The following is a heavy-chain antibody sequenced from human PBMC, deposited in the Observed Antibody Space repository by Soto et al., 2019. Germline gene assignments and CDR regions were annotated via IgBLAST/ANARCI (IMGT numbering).Heavy chain of an antibody. CDR3: AREPTNGDYQYYYYYYGMDV. Sequence: RGSLRLSCAASGFTFSSYAMSWVRQAPGKGLEWVSAISGSGGSTYYADSVKGRFTISRDNAKNSLYLQMNSLRAEETAVYYCAREPTNGDYQYYYYYYGMDVWGQGTTVTVSS. CDR1: GFTFSSYA. D-gene: IGHD4-17*01. V-gene: IGHV3-23*01. J-gene: IGHJ6*02. CDR2: ISGSGGST.